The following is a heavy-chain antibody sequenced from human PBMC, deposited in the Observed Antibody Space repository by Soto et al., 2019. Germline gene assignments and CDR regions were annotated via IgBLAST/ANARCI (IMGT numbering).Heavy chain of an antibody. D-gene: IGHD6-19*01. J-gene: IGHJ6*02. Sequence: EVQLVESGGGLVQPGGSLRLSCLASEFTFNTYWMNWVRQAPGRGLEWVANIKDDGSEKNYVDSVKGRFTISRDNAKNSRYLQMNSLRGEDTDVYFCARDWGTPGRGSAVGYYYHYGMDVWGQGTTVTVSS. CDR2: IKDDGSEK. CDR1: EFTFNTYW. CDR3: ARDWGTPGRGSAVGYYYHYGMDV. V-gene: IGHV3-7*05.